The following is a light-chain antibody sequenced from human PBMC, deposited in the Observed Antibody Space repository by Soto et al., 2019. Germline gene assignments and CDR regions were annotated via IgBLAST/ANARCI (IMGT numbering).Light chain of an antibody. CDR1: QGFSNY. Sequence: DIQMTQAPSSLSASVGDRVTITCRASQGFSNYLAWYQQKPGKVPKLLIYAASTLQSGLPSRFSCSGSGTDFTLTISSLQPDKVATYYCQKYNSAHLTFGGGTKVEIK. V-gene: IGKV1-27*01. CDR3: QKYNSAHLT. CDR2: AAS. J-gene: IGKJ4*01.